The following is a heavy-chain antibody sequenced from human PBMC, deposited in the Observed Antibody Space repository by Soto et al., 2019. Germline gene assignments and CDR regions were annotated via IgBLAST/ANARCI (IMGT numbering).Heavy chain of an antibody. D-gene: IGHD6-13*01. Sequence: SETLSLTCAVSGASVSSTYWWSWVRQPPGKGPEWIGEINHRGSANYNPSLKSRVTISVDISKSQFSLRLTSVTAADTAVYYCARYSAASGTYYFDFWGQGALVT. J-gene: IGHJ4*02. V-gene: IGHV4-4*02. CDR2: INHRGSA. CDR3: ARYSAASGTYYFDF. CDR1: GASVSSTYW.